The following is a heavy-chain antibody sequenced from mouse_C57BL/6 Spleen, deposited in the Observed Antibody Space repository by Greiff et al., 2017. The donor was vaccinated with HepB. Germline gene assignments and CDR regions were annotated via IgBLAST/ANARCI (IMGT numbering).Heavy chain of an antibody. V-gene: IGHV1-61*01. J-gene: IGHJ1*03. D-gene: IGHD2-3*01. CDR3: ARGLLRYFDV. CDR2: IYPSDSET. Sequence: QVQLQQPGAELVRPGSSVKLSCKASGYTFTSYWMDWVKQRPGQGLEWIGNIYPSDSETHYNQKFKDKATLTVDKSSSTAYMQLSSLTSEDSAVYCCARGLLRYFDVWGTGTTVTVSS. CDR1: GYTFTSYW.